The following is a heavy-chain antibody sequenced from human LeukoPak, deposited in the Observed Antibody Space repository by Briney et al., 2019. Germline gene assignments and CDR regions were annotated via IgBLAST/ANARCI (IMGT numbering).Heavy chain of an antibody. CDR2: IYYSGST. D-gene: IGHD1-26*01. V-gene: IGHV4-39*07. CDR3: ARVLSPVGATTILGGY. CDR1: GGSISSSSYY. Sequence: PSETLSLTCTVSGGSISSSSYYWGWIRQPPGKGLEWIGSIYYSGSTYYNPSLKSRVTISVDTSKNQFSLKLSSVTAADTAVYYCARVLSPVGATTILGGYWGQGTLVTVSS. J-gene: IGHJ4*02.